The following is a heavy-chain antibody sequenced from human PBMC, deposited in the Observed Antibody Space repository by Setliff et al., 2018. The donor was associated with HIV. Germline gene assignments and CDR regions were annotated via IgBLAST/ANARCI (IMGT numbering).Heavy chain of an antibody. CDR2: ISHGGATK. J-gene: IGHJ4*02. D-gene: IGHD2-8*01. CDR3: ARDRLTNVGYWTSDY. Sequence: PGGSLRLSCEASGFPLYTYDMNWVRQAPGKALEWISFISHGGATKYYADSVKGRFTISRDNAKNSLYLVMNDLRADDTATYYCARDRLTNVGYWTSDYWGQGTLVTVSS. CDR1: GFPLYTYD. V-gene: IGHV3-48*01.